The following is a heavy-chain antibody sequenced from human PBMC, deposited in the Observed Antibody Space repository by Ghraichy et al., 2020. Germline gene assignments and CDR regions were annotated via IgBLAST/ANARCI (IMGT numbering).Heavy chain of an antibody. CDR1: GFTFSNYG. V-gene: IGHV3-30*18. Sequence: GGSLRLSCAASGFTFSNYGMHWVRQAPGNGLEWVALISYDGSNKYYADSVKGRFTISRDDSKNTLYLQMNSLRAEDTAVYYCAKDLGSGYSSGWPLDYWGQGTLVTVSS. J-gene: IGHJ4*02. D-gene: IGHD6-19*01. CDR2: ISYDGSNK. CDR3: AKDLGSGYSSGWPLDY.